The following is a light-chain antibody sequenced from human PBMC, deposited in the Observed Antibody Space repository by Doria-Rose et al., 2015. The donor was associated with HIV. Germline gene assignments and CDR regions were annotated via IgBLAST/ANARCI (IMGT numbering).Light chain of an antibody. CDR2: GAS. CDR1: QSVSANY. CDR3: HQYANSRT. Sequence: TQSPGTLSLSPGERATLSCRASQSVSANYLAWYQQRPGQSPRLLIYGASSRATDIPDRFSGSGSGTEFTLTISRLEPEDLAVYYCHQYANSRTFGQGTKVEIK. V-gene: IGKV3-20*01. J-gene: IGKJ1*01.